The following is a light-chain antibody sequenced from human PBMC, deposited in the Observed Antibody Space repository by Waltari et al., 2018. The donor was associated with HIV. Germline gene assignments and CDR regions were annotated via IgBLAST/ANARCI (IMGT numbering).Light chain of an antibody. J-gene: IGLJ2*01. CDR2: GKN. CDR3: NSRDSSGDHLK. V-gene: IGLV3-19*01. Sequence: SSELTQDPAVSVALGQTVRITCQGDSLRTYYASWYQQKPGQAPVPVIYGKNVRPSGIPDRFSGSNSGNTASLTITGAQAEDEGDYYCNSRDSSGDHLKFGGGTKLTVL. CDR1: SLRTYY.